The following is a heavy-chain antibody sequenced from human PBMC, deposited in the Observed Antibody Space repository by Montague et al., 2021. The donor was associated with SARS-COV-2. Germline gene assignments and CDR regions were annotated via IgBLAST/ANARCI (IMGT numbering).Heavy chain of an antibody. D-gene: IGHD3-3*01. CDR1: GGSISSGGYY. CDR3: ARHAGKRITIFGVVKGQYYFDY. CDR2: IYYSGST. V-gene: IGHV4-39*01. J-gene: IGHJ4*02. Sequence: SETLSLTCTVSGGSISSGGYYWSWIRQHPGKGLEWIGYIYYSGSTYYNPSLKSRVTISVDTSKNQFSLKLSSVTAADTAVYYCARHAGKRITIFGVVKGQYYFDYWGQGTLVTVSS.